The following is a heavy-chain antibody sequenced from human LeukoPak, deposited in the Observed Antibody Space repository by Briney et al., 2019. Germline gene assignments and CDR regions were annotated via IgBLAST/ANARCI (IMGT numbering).Heavy chain of an antibody. V-gene: IGHV3-23*01. CDR3: ARLRSSSFYFYYMDV. CDR1: GFTFSSYA. Sequence: GGSLRLSCAASGFTFSSYAMNWVRQAPGKGLEWVSAISGSGGSTYYADSVKGRFTISRDNAKNSLYLQMNSLRAEDTAVYYCARLRSSSFYFYYMDVWGKGTTVTVSS. J-gene: IGHJ6*03. D-gene: IGHD4-17*01. CDR2: ISGSGGST.